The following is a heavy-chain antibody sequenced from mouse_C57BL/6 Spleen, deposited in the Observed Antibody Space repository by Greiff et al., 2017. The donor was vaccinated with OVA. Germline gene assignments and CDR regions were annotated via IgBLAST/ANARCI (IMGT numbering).Heavy chain of an antibody. D-gene: IGHD2-5*01. J-gene: IGHJ4*01. Sequence: VKQSHGKSLEWIGDINPNNGGTSYNQKFKGKATLTVDKSSSTAYMELRSLTSEDSAVYYCAAYYSNYDAMDYWGQGTSVTVSS. CDR3: AAYYSNYDAMDY. V-gene: IGHV1-26*01. CDR2: INPNNGGT.